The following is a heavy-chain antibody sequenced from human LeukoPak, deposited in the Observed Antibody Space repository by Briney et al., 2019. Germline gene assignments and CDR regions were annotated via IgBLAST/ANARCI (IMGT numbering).Heavy chain of an antibody. CDR3: ARSLTMVRAYDH. Sequence: GGSLRLSCAASGFTFSSYAMHWVRQAPGKGLEWVAVISYDGSNKYYADSVKGRFTISRDNSKNTLYLQMNSLRAEDTAVYYCARSLTMVRAYDHWGQGTLVTVSS. D-gene: IGHD3-10*01. CDR2: ISYDGSNK. J-gene: IGHJ4*02. CDR1: GFTFSSYA. V-gene: IGHV3-30*04.